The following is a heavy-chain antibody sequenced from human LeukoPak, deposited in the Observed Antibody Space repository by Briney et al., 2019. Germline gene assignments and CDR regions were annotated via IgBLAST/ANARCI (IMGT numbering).Heavy chain of an antibody. V-gene: IGHV3-7*03. Sequence: GGSLRLSCAASEFTFSSYWMSWVRQAPGKGLEWVANINQDGSETYFVDSVKGRFTISRDNAKNSLFLQMNSLRAEDTAVYYCAKDLRYDFWSGYLDYWGQGTLVTVSS. CDR1: EFTFSSYW. CDR3: AKDLRYDFWSGYLDY. CDR2: INQDGSET. J-gene: IGHJ4*02. D-gene: IGHD3-3*01.